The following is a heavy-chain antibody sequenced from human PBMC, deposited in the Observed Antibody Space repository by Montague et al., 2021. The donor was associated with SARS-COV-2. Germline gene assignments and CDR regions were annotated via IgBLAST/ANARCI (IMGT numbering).Heavy chain of an antibody. CDR3: ARVLGGYYGMDV. V-gene: IGHV3-30-3*01. J-gene: IGHJ6*02. D-gene: IGHD2/OR15-2a*01. CDR2: ISHDGSNK. Sequence: SLRLSCAASGFTFSSYAMHWVRQAPGKGLEWVAVISHDGSNKYYADSVKGRFTISRDNSKNTLYLQMSSLRAEDTAVYYCARVLGGYYGMDVWGQGTTVTVSS. CDR1: GFTFSSYA.